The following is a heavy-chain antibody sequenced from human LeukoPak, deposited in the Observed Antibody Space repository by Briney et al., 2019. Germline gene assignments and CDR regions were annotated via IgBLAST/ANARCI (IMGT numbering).Heavy chain of an antibody. D-gene: IGHD2-15*01. CDR2: IYSGGST. V-gene: IGHV3-53*05. CDR3: ARLSLDIVVVVAATISDY. Sequence: GGSLRLSCAASGFTVSSNYMSWVRQAPGKGLEWVSVIYSGGSTYYADSVKGRFTISRDNSKNTLYLQMNSLRAEDTAVYYCARLSLDIVVVVAATISDYWGQGTLVTVSS. J-gene: IGHJ4*02. CDR1: GFTVSSNY.